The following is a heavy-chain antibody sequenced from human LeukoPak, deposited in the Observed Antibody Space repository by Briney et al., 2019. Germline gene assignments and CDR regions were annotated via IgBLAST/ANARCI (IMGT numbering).Heavy chain of an antibody. D-gene: IGHD6-6*01. Sequence: GGSLRLSCAASGFTFSSYAMSWVRQAPGKGLEWVSAISGSGGSTYYADSVKGRFTISRDNSKNTLYLQMNSLRAEDTAVYYCAKTLIAARPGGRAGKGGFDYWGQGTLVTVSS. CDR3: AKTLIAARPGGRAGKGGFDY. J-gene: IGHJ4*02. CDR2: ISGSGGST. CDR1: GFTFSSYA. V-gene: IGHV3-23*01.